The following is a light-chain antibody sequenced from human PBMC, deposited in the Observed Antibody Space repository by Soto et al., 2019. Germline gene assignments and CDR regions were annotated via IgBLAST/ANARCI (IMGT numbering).Light chain of an antibody. V-gene: IGLV4-69*01. Sequence: QLVLTQSPSASASLGASVKLTCTLSSGHSNYAIAWHQQQPEKGPRYLMKLNSDGSHSKGDGIPDRFSGSSSGAERYLTISSPQSEDEADYYCQTWGTGLYVVFGGGTKRTVL. CDR1: SGHSNYA. J-gene: IGLJ2*01. CDR2: LNSDGSH. CDR3: QTWGTGLYVV.